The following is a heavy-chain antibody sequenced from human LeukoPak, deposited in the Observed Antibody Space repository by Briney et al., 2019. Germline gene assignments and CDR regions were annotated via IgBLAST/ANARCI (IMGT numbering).Heavy chain of an antibody. CDR2: LYSSGTT. CDR1: GASISGYH. J-gene: IGHJ4*02. D-gene: IGHD3-22*01. V-gene: IGHV4-4*07. CDR3: ARGSSGSTRRYYFDY. Sequence: SETLSLACTVSGASISGYHWTWVRQPADKGLEWIGRLYSSGTTYYNPSLKSRVTMSVDTSKNQFSLKLRSVTAADTAVYYCARGSSGSTRRYYFDYWGQGALVTVSS.